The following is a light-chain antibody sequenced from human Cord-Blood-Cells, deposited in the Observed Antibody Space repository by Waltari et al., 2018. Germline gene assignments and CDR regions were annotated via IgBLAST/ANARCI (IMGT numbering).Light chain of an antibody. CDR2: GNK. J-gene: IGLJ2*01. Sequence: QSVLTQPPSASGTPGQRVTISCSGSSSNIGSNTVNWYQQPPGTAPKLPIYGNKQRPSGVPDRFSGSKSGTSASLAISGLQSEDEADYYCAAWDDSLNGVVFGGGTKLTVL. CDR1: SSNIGSNT. V-gene: IGLV1-44*01. CDR3: AAWDDSLNGVV.